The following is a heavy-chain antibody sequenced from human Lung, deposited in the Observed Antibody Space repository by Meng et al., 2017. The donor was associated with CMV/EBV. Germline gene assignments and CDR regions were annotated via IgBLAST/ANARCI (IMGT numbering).Heavy chain of an antibody. CDR2: VSGYNDNT. CDR3: ARTYCSSTSCSPPYYYAMDV. D-gene: IGHD2-2*01. CDR1: GYTFTHYV. J-gene: IGHJ6*02. Sequence: ASVKVSXKASGYTFTHYVINWVRQAPGQGLEWMGWVSGYNDNTKYAQKLQDRVTMTTDISTSTAYMELRSLRSDDTAIYYCARTYCSSTSCSPPYYYAMDVWGQGTXVTGSS. V-gene: IGHV1-18*01.